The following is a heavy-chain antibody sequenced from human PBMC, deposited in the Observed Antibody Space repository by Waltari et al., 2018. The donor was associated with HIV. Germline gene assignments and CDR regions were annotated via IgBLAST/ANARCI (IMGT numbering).Heavy chain of an antibody. Sequence: QVQLQESGPGLVKPSETLSLTCTVSGYSIRRGHYWGWFRHPPGKGLEWIGSIYHSGSAYYKSSLKSRVTISVDTSKNQFSLKLSSATAADTAVYYCARDRYDSSGYLATYNNYYGVDVWGQGTTVTVSS. CDR1: GYSIRRGHY. J-gene: IGHJ6*02. V-gene: IGHV4-38-2*02. CDR3: ARDRYDSSGYLATYNNYYGVDV. D-gene: IGHD3-22*01. CDR2: IYHSGSA.